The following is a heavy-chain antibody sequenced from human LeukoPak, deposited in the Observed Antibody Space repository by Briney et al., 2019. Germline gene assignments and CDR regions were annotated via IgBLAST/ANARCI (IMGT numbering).Heavy chain of an antibody. D-gene: IGHD2/OR15-2a*01. Sequence: ASMKVSCKSSGFTFTDYYIHWVRQAPGQGLEWMGYIGPHSSATSSPQEFQGRVTMTRDTSMSTAYMELTRLTSDDTAVYYCAREGNGLLSKDFDYWGQGTLVTISS. CDR3: AREGNGLLSKDFDY. CDR2: IGPHSSAT. CDR1: GFTFTDYY. V-gene: IGHV1-2*02. J-gene: IGHJ4*02.